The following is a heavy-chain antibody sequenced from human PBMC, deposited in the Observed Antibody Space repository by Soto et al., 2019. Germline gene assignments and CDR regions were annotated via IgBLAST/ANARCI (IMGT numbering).Heavy chain of an antibody. D-gene: IGHD1-26*01. V-gene: IGHV1-46*01. CDR1: GNTFTLYT. CDR3: TRGSFSNYFDS. J-gene: IGHJ4*02. Sequence: QVQLAQSGAEVKRPGASVRLSCKASGNTFTLYTFHWVRQVPGQGLEWMGIVRPSGGRTNYAQLFRDRVTMTADTSTDTVFMDLTSLTFEDTAMYYCTRGSFSNYFDSWGQGTLITVSS. CDR2: VRPSGGRT.